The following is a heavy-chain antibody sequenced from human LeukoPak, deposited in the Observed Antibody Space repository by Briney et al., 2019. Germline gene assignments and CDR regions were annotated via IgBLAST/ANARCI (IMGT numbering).Heavy chain of an antibody. V-gene: IGHV4-39*01. J-gene: IGHJ4*02. Sequence: SETLSLTCTVSGGSISSSSYYWGWIRQPPGKGLEWIGSIYYSGSTYYNPSLKSRVTISVDTSKNQFSLKLSSVTAADTAVYYCARGVGSITAAGSFDYWGQGTLVTVSS. CDR2: IYYSGST. D-gene: IGHD6-13*01. CDR3: ARGVGSITAAGSFDY. CDR1: GGSISSSSYY.